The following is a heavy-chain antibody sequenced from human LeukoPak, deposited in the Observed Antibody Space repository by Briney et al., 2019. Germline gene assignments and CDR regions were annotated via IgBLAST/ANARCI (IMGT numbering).Heavy chain of an antibody. CDR3: AKALTPNTVTTYFDY. CDR1: GFTFSSYA. V-gene: IGHV3-23*01. J-gene: IGHJ4*02. Sequence: GGSLRLSCAAPGFTFSSYAMNWVRQAPGKGLEWVSAISGSGDSTYYADSVKGRFTISRDNSKNTLSLQMNSLRADDTAVYYCAKALTPNTVTTYFDYWGQGTLVTVSS. CDR2: ISGSGDST. D-gene: IGHD4-17*01.